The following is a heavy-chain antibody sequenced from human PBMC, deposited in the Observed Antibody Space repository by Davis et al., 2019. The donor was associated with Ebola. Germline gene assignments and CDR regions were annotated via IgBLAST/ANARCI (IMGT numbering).Heavy chain of an antibody. D-gene: IGHD6-19*01. CDR2: ISYDGSNK. CDR1: GFTFSSYG. V-gene: IGHV3-30*03. J-gene: IGHJ6*02. CDR3: ARDGPIAVAGMRQYNYYYGMDV. Sequence: GGSLRLSCAASGFTFSSYGMHWVRQAPGKGLEWVAVISYDGSNKYYADSVKGRFTISRDNSKNTLYLQMNSLRAEDTAVYYCARDGPIAVAGMRQYNYYYGMDVWGQGTTVTVSS.